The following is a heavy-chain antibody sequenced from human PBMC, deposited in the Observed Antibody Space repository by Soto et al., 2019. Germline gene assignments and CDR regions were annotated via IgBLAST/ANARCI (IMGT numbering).Heavy chain of an antibody. CDR2: ISAYNGNP. V-gene: IGHV1-18*01. D-gene: IGHD3-16*01. CDR3: ARVPPTSTVLVWGRDY. CDR1: GYTFTSYG. J-gene: IGHJ4*02. Sequence: QVQLVQSGAEVKKPGASVKVSCKASGYTFTSYGISWVRQAPGQGLAWMGWISAYNGNPNYAQKLQGRVTMTADTSTSTAYMELRSLRSDDTAVYYCARVPPTSTVLVWGRDYWGQGTLVTVSS.